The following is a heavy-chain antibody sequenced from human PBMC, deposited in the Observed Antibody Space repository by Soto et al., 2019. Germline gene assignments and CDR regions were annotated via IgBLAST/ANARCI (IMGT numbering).Heavy chain of an antibody. Sequence: ASVKVSCKASGYTFTSYGISWVRQAPGQGLEGMGWISAYNGNTNYAQKLQGRVPMTTDTSTSTAYMELRSLRSDDTAVYYCARVGYYDFWSGEAHYYYGMDVWGQGTTVTVSS. J-gene: IGHJ6*02. CDR2: ISAYNGNT. CDR1: GYTFTSYG. D-gene: IGHD3-3*01. V-gene: IGHV1-18*04. CDR3: ARVGYYDFWSGEAHYYYGMDV.